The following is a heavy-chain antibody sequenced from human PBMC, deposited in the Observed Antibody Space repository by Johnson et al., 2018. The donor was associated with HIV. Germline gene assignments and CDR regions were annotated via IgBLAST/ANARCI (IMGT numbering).Heavy chain of an antibody. V-gene: IGHV3-66*01. Sequence: VQLVESGGGLVQPGGSLRLSCAASGFTFSSYGMHWVRQAPGKGLEWVSVIYSGGSTYYADSVKGRFTISRDNSKNTVYLQMNSLGVEDTAVYYCARDRGLDAFDIWGQGTMVTVSS. CDR1: GFTFSSYG. CDR2: IYSGGST. D-gene: IGHD3-10*01. CDR3: ARDRGLDAFDI. J-gene: IGHJ3*02.